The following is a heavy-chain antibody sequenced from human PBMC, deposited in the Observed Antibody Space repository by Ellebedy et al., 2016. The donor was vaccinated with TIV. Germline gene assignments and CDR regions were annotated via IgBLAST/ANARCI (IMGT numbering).Heavy chain of an antibody. Sequence: GGSLRLSCAASGFTFSSYSMNWVRQAPGKGLEWVANIKQDGSEKYYVDSVKGRFAISRDNAKNSLYLQMNSLGDEDTAVYYCARDQWLGRAYYFDNWGQGTLVTVSS. V-gene: IGHV3-7*01. CDR2: IKQDGSEK. CDR1: GFTFSSYS. J-gene: IGHJ4*02. D-gene: IGHD6-19*01. CDR3: ARDQWLGRAYYFDN.